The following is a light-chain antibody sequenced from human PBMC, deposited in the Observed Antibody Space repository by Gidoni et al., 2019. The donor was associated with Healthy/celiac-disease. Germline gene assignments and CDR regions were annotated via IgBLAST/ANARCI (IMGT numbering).Light chain of an antibody. J-gene: IGLJ2*01. CDR1: KLGEKY. Sequence: SYELTQPPSVSVSPGQTASITCSGDKLGEKYACWYQQKPGQSPVLVIYQDSKRPSGIPERFSGSNSGNTATLTISGTHAMDEADYYCQAWDSSVVFGGGTKLTVL. CDR3: QAWDSSVV. CDR2: QDS. V-gene: IGLV3-1*01.